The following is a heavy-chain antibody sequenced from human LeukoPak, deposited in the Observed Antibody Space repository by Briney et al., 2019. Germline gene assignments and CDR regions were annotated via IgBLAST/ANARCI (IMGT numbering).Heavy chain of an antibody. CDR3: ARGRGSSWYYYYYYYMDV. CDR1: GYSISSGYY. D-gene: IGHD6-13*01. Sequence: PSETLSLTCTVSGYSISSGYYWGWIRQPPGKGLEWIGSIYHSGSTYYNPSLKSRVTISVDTSKNQFSLKLSSVTAADTAVYYCARGRGSSWYYYYYYYMDVWGKGTTVTVSS. J-gene: IGHJ6*03. CDR2: IYHSGST. V-gene: IGHV4-38-2*02.